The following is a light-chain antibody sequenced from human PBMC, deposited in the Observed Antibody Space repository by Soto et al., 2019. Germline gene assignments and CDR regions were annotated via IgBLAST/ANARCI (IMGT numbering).Light chain of an antibody. Sequence: QSALTQPASVSGSPGQSITISCTGTSSDVGSYNLVSWYQQHPGKAPKLMIYEGSKRPSGVSNRFSGSKSGNTASLTISGLQAEGGADFYCRLYGGSSHYVFRTGTKLTVL. CDR2: EGS. CDR1: SSDVGSYNL. V-gene: IGLV2-23*01. CDR3: RLYGGSSHYV. J-gene: IGLJ1*01.